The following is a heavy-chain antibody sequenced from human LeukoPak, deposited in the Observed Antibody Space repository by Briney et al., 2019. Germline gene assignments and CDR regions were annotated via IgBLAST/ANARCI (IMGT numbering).Heavy chain of an antibody. CDR3: TRDGIRVLDY. D-gene: IGHD1-1*01. CDR1: GDSVSSKSAA. CDR2: TYYRSKWSS. J-gene: IGHJ4*02. Sequence: SQTLSLTCAISGDSVSSKSAAWNWIRQSPSRGLEWLGRTYYRSKWSSGYAESVKGRITINPDTSKNQFSLQLSSVTPEDTAVYYCTRDGIRVLDYWGQGILVTVSS. V-gene: IGHV6-1*01.